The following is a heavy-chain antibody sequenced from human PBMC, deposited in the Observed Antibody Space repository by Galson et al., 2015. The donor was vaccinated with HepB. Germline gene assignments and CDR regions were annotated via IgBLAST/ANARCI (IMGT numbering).Heavy chain of an antibody. D-gene: IGHD3-16*01. J-gene: IGHJ6*02. CDR2: IDPSDSYT. Sequence: QSGAEVKKPGESLRISCKGSEYSFTSYWITWVRQMPGKGLEWMGTIDPSDSYTNYSPSFQGHVTISADKSISTAYLQWTSLKASDTAMYYCARQRLPVDITFGFYGMDVWGQGTTVTVSS. CDR3: ARQRLPVDITFGFYGMDV. V-gene: IGHV5-10-1*01. CDR1: EYSFTSYW.